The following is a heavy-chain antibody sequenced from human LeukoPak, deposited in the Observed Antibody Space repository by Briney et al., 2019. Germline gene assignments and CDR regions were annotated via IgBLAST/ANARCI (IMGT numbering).Heavy chain of an antibody. CDR2: INPNSGGA. D-gene: IGHD3-22*01. CDR3: ARDSYYDSSGYYSSEYFQH. J-gene: IGHJ1*01. V-gene: IGHV1-2*02. Sequence: ASVKVSCKASGYTFTGYYMHWVRQAPGQGLEWMGWINPNSGGANYAQKFQGRVTMTRDTSISTAYMELSRLRSDDTAVYYCARDSYYDSSGYYSSEYFQHWGQGTLVTVSS. CDR1: GYTFTGYY.